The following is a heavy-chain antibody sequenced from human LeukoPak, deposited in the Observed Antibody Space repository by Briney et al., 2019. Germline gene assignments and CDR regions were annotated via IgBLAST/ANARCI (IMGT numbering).Heavy chain of an antibody. V-gene: IGHV3-21*04. CDR3: ARDPAMVATNFDY. CDR2: ISSSSSYI. D-gene: IGHD5-12*01. J-gene: IGHJ4*02. CDR1: GFTFSSYS. Sequence: GGSLRLSCAASGFTFSSYSVNWVRQAPGKGLEWVSSISSSSSYIYYADSVKGRFTISRDNAKNSLYLQMNSLRAEDTAVYYCARDPAMVATNFDYWGQGTLVTVSS.